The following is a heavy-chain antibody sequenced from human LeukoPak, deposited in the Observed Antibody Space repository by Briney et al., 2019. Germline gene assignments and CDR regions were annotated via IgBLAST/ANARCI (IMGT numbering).Heavy chain of an antibody. CDR2: ISSRGGST. CDR3: AKDGGYCSSTSCPVDY. CDR1: GFTFSSYA. V-gene: IGHV3-23*01. Sequence: GGSLRLSCAASGFTFSSYAMSWVRQAPGKGLEWVSAISSRGGSTNYADSVKGRFTISRDNSKNTLYLQMNSLRAEDTAVYSCAKDGGYCSSTSCPVDYWGQGTLVTVSS. D-gene: IGHD2-2*01. J-gene: IGHJ4*02.